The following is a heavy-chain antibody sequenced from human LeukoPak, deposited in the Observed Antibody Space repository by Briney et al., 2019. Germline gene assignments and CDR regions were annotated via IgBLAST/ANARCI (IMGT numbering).Heavy chain of an antibody. CDR1: GFTFSSYA. Sequence: VRPGGSLRLSCAASGFTFSSYAMHWVRQAPGKGLEWVAFIQYDGSKKSYADSVKGRFTISRDNSKNTLYLQMNSLRAEDTAVYYCDCSSTSCYPLQGYWGQGTLVTVSS. V-gene: IGHV3-30*02. D-gene: IGHD2-2*01. CDR3: DCSSTSCYPLQGY. CDR2: IQYDGSKK. J-gene: IGHJ4*02.